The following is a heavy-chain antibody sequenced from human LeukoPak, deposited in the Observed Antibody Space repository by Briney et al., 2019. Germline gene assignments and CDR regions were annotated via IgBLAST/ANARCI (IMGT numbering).Heavy chain of an antibody. CDR2: INPNSGGT. CDR3: ARGQLSATRYYYGSGSYFGWFDP. CDR1: GCTFTGYY. D-gene: IGHD3-10*01. V-gene: IGHV1-2*02. J-gene: IGHJ5*02. Sequence: GASVKVSCKASGCTFTGYYMHWVRQAPGQGLEWMGWINPNSGGTNYAQKFQGRVTMTRDTSISTAYMELSRLRSDDTAVYYCARGQLSATRYYYGSGSYFGWFDPWGQGTLVTVSS.